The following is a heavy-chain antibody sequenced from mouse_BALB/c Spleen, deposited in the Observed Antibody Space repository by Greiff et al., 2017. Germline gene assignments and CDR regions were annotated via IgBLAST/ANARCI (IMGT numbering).Heavy chain of an antibody. V-gene: IGHV1-18*01. J-gene: IGHJ4*01. CDR3: ARGEIRYHYAMDY. CDR1: GYTFTDYN. D-gene: IGHD2-14*01. CDR2: INPNNGGT. Sequence: VQLQQSGPELVKPGASVKIPCKASGYTFTDYNMDWVTQSHGKSLEWIGDINPNNGGTIYNQKFKGKATLTVDKSSSTAYMQLRSLTSEDTAVYYCARGEIRYHYAMDYWGQGTSVTVSS.